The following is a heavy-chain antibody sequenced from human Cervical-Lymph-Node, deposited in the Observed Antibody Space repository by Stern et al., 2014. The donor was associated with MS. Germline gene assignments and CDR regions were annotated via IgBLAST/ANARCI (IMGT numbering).Heavy chain of an antibody. D-gene: IGHD6-13*01. CDR3: AREIEAAAGNWFDP. Sequence: QVQLVQSGAEVKKPGASVKVSCKASGYTFTGYYMHWVRQAPGQGLEWMGWINPNSGGTNYAQKFQGRVTMTRDTSISTAYMELSRLGSDDTAVFYCAREIEAAAGNWFDPWGQGTLVTVSS. CDR2: INPNSGGT. V-gene: IGHV1-2*02. CDR1: GYTFTGYY. J-gene: IGHJ5*02.